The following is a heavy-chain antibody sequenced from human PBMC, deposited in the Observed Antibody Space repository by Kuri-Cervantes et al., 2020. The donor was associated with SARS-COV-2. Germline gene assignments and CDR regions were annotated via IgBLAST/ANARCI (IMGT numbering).Heavy chain of an antibody. V-gene: IGHV4-34*01. J-gene: IGHJ3*02. CDR1: GGSFSGYY. CDR3: ARGPEYYDFWSGYEYAFDI. CDR2: INHSGST. Sequence: SETLSLTCAVYGGSFSGYYWSWIRQPPGKGLEWIGEINHSGSTNYNPSLKSRVTISVDTSKNQFSLKLSSVTAADTAVYYCARGPEYYDFWSGYEYAFDIWGQGTMVTVSS. D-gene: IGHD3-3*01.